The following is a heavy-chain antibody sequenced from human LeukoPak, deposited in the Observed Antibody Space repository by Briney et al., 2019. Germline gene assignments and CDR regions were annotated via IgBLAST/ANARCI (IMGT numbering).Heavy chain of an antibody. CDR1: ESIFTNLL. V-gene: IGHV1-2*02. J-gene: IGHJ4*02. D-gene: IGHD6-13*01. Sequence: ASVKVSCKASESIFTNLLIHWVRQAPGQGLEWMGWPVAKNGGTHYAQNFQGRVTMTRDTSIRTAYMELSGLRSDDTAVYYCAVDPGIAAAGSQDYWGQGTLVTVSS. CDR2: PVAKNGGT. CDR3: AVDPGIAAAGSQDY.